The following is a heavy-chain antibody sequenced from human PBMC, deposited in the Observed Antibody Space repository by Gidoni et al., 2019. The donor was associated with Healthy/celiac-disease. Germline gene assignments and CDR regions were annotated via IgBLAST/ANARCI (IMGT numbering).Heavy chain of an antibody. CDR2: IWYDGSNK. J-gene: IGHJ4*02. CDR3: ARDKGFLEWLLYY. CDR1: GVTFSSYG. D-gene: IGHD3-3*01. Sequence: QVQLVESGGGVVQPGRSLRLSCAASGVTFSSYGMHWVRQAPGKGLEWVAVIWYDGSNKYYADSVKGRFTISRDNSKNTPYLQMNSLRAEDTAVYYCARDKGFLEWLLYYWGQGTLVTVSS. V-gene: IGHV3-33*01.